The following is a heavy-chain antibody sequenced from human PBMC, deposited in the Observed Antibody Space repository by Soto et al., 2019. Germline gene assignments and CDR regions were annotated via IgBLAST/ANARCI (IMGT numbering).Heavy chain of an antibody. CDR3: ARLGITAASANYFDD. CDR2: IYYSGNT. D-gene: IGHD6-13*01. Sequence: SETLSLTCTVSGGSISSSYYWGWIRQPPGKGLEWIGNIYYSGNTYYNSSLKSRVTISLDTSKNQFSLKLNSVTAADTAVYYCARLGITAASANYFDDWGQGTLVTVSS. J-gene: IGHJ4*02. V-gene: IGHV4-39*01. CDR1: GGSISSSYY.